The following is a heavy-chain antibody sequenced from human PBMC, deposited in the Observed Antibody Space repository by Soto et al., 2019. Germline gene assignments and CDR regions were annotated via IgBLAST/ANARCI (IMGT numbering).Heavy chain of an antibody. CDR2: ISYDGSNK. D-gene: IGHD6-19*01. V-gene: IGHV3-30-3*01. Sequence: GGSLRLSCAASGFTFSSYAMHWVRQAPGKGLEWVAVISYDGSNKYYADSVKGRFTISRENSKNTLYLQMNSLRAEDTAVYYCARDHHPPWRGWYGHFDYWGQGTLVTVSS. CDR3: ARDHHPPWRGWYGHFDY. J-gene: IGHJ4*02. CDR1: GFTFSSYA.